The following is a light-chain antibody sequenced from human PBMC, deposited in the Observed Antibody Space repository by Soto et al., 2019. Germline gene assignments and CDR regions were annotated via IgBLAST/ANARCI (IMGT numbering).Light chain of an antibody. CDR1: QSVSSN. V-gene: IGKV3-15*01. CDR3: QQRSDWPRT. J-gene: IGKJ1*01. Sequence: EIVIEQSPGTLFVSPGERATLSCRASQSVSSNLAWYQQKPGQTPRLLMYGASTRATGIPARFSGSGSGTDFTLTISSLEPEDFAVYYCQQRSDWPRTFGQGTKVDI. CDR2: GAS.